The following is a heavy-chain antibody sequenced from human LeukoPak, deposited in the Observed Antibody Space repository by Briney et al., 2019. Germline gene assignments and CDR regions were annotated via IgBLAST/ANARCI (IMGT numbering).Heavy chain of an antibody. Sequence: GSVKVSCKASGYTFTGKYMHWVRQAPGQGLGWVGWIKPNRGDTNYAQNFQGRVTMTRDTSISTAYMELSRLRADDKAVYFWARGGTASFDYWGQGTLVTVSS. J-gene: IGHJ4*02. V-gene: IGHV1-2*02. D-gene: IGHD1-7*01. CDR3: ARGGTASFDY. CDR1: GYTFTGKY. CDR2: IKPNRGDT.